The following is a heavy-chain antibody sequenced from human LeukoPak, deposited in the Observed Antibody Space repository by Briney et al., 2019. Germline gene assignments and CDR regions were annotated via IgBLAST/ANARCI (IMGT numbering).Heavy chain of an antibody. Sequence: ASVKVSCKASGYTFTGYYMHWVRQAPGQGLEWMGWINPNSGGTNYAQKFQGWVTVTRDTSISTAYMELSRLRSDDTAVYYCARGSNRGNWFDPWGQGTLVTVSS. CDR2: INPNSGGT. J-gene: IGHJ5*02. CDR1: GYTFTGYY. V-gene: IGHV1-2*04. CDR3: ARGSNRGNWFDP.